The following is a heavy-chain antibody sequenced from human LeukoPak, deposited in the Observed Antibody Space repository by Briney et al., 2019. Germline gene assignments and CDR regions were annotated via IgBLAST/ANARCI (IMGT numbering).Heavy chain of an antibody. Sequence: ASVKVSCKASGHTFTGYYMHWVRQAPGQGLEWMGWINPNSGGTNYAQKFQGRVTMTRDTSISTAYMELSRLRSDDTAVYYCARDFAPGGNSFDYWGQGTLVTVSS. CDR3: ARDFAPGGNSFDY. CDR1: GHTFTGYY. CDR2: INPNSGGT. V-gene: IGHV1-2*02. D-gene: IGHD4-23*01. J-gene: IGHJ4*02.